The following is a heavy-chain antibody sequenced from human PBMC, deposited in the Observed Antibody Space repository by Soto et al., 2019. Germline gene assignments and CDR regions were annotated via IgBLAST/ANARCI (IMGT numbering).Heavy chain of an antibody. CDR3: TLGSWSAETFDI. V-gene: IGHV1-69*02. J-gene: IGHJ3*02. CDR2: IIPMLNIT. D-gene: IGHD6-13*01. Sequence: QVQLVQSGAEVKKPGSSVKVSCKASGGTFSTYTIIWVRQAPGQGLEWMGRIIPMLNITNTAQSFQGRVRIIADKSTSTAYLELSTLRSGDTAMYFCTLGSWSAETFDIWGRGTMVTVSS. CDR1: GGTFSTYT.